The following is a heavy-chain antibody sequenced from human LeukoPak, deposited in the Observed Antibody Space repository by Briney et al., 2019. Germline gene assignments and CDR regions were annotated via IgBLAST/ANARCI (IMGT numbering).Heavy chain of an antibody. CDR2: ISYDGSNK. CDR1: GFTFSSYG. CDR3: ARDPYYDSSGYLPPHYFDY. V-gene: IGHV3-30*03. D-gene: IGHD3-22*01. J-gene: IGHJ4*02. Sequence: GRSLRLSCAASGFTFSSYGMHWVRQAPGKGLEWVAVISYDGSNKYYADSVKGRFTISRDNSKNTLYLQMNSLRAEDTAVYYCARDPYYDSSGYLPPHYFDYWGQGTLVTVSS.